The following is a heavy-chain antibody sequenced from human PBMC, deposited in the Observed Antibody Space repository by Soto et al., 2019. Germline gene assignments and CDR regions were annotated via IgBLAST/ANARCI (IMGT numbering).Heavy chain of an antibody. CDR1: GFSLSTSGVG. V-gene: IGHV2-5*02. D-gene: IGHD3-10*01. J-gene: IGHJ4*02. CDR2: IYWDDDN. Sequence: QITLKESGPTLVKPTQTLTLTCTFSGFSLSTSGVGVGWIRQPPGKALEWLALIYWDDDNRYSPSLKNRLTITKDTSKNQVVLTMINMDPVDTATYDRAHRLGFGECGPFDYWGEGPLVTVSS. CDR3: AHRLGFGECGPFDY.